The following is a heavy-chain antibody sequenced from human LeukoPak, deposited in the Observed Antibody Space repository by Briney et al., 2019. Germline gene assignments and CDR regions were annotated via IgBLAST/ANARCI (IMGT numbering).Heavy chain of an antibody. Sequence: GASLQISCRVSGYKFSDYWIGWVRQLPGKGLDWMGIIYPYNSQTRYSPSFQGQVTISVDMSISTTYLQWDSLKAPDTAIYYCATSSVRYWGQGTLVTVSS. D-gene: IGHD3-9*01. CDR2: IYPYNSQT. J-gene: IGHJ4*02. V-gene: IGHV5-51*01. CDR1: GYKFSDYW. CDR3: ATSSVRY.